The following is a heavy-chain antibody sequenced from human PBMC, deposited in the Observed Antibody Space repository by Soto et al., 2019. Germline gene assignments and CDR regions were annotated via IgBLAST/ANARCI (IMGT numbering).Heavy chain of an antibody. J-gene: IGHJ5*02. Sequence: QVQLQESGPGLVKPSETLSLICTVSGGSISAYYWSWIRQPPGKGLEWIAYIFYSGSTNYNPSLTSRVTISLDTSMNQLSLKLSSVTAADTSVYYCAGVLDDAGGFDPWGQGTLVTVSS. D-gene: IGHD7-27*01. CDR2: IFYSGST. CDR3: AGVLDDAGGFDP. V-gene: IGHV4-59*01. CDR1: GGSISAYY.